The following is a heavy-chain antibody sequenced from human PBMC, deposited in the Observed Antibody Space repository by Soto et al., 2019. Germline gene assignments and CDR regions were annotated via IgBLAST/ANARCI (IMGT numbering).Heavy chain of an antibody. CDR2: IWYDGSNK. J-gene: IGHJ4*02. V-gene: IGHV3-33*01. D-gene: IGHD2-15*01. Sequence: ESGGGVVQPGRSLRLSCAASGFTFSSYGMHWVRQAPGKGLEWVAVIWYDGSNKYYADSVKGRFTISRDNSKNTLYLQMNSLRAEDTSVYYCARDGGDIVVVVAATLDYWGQGTRVTVSS. CDR1: GFTFSSYG. CDR3: ARDGGDIVVVVAATLDY.